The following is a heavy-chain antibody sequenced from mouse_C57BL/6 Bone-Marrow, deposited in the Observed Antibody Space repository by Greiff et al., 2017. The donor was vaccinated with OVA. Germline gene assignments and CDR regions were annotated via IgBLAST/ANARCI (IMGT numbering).Heavy chain of an antibody. CDR1: GFNIKDYY. D-gene: IGHD1-1*01. J-gene: IGHJ1*03. CDR2: IDPEDGET. Sequence: VHVKQSGAELVKPGASVKLSCTASGFNIKDYYMHWVKQRTEQGLEWIGRIDPEDGETKYAPKFQGKATITADTSSNTAYLQLSSLTSEDTAVYYCARYLYPPYWYFDVWGTGTTVTVSS. CDR3: ARYLYPPYWYFDV. V-gene: IGHV14-2*01.